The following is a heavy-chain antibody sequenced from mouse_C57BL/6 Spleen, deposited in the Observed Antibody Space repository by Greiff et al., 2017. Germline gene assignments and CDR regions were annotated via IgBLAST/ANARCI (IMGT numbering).Heavy chain of an antibody. Sequence: EVMLVESGGGLVKPGGSLKLSCAASGFTFSSYTMSWVRQTPEKRLEWVATISGGGGNTYYPDSVKGRFTISRDNAKNTLYLQMSSLRSEDTALYYCARPLYDYLDYWGQGTTLTVSS. CDR1: GFTFSSYT. CDR3: ARPLYDYLDY. CDR2: ISGGGGNT. J-gene: IGHJ2*01. D-gene: IGHD2-3*01. V-gene: IGHV5-9*01.